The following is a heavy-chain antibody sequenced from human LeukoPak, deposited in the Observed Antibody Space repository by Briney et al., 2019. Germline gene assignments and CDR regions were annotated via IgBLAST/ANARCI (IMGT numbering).Heavy chain of an antibody. D-gene: IGHD2-21*01. J-gene: IGHJ5*02. V-gene: IGHV4-59*01. CDR3: ARHIYGNDWFDP. Sequence: KPSETLSLTCSVSGGSIRGYYWSWIRQPPGKGLEWIGYIYYSGTTNYNPSIQSRVTISVDTSESQFYLKLSSVTAADTAVYYCARHIYGNDWFDPWGQGTLVTVSS. CDR2: IYYSGTT. CDR1: GGSIRGYY.